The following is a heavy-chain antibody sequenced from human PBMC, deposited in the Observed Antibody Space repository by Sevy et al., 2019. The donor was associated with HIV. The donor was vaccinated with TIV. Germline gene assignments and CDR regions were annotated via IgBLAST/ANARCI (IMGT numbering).Heavy chain of an antibody. V-gene: IGHV1-69*13. CDR1: GGTFSSYA. J-gene: IGHJ5*02. Sequence: ASVKVSCKASGGTFSSYAISWVRQAPGQGLEWMGGIIPIFGTANYAQKFQGRVTITADESTSTAYVELSSLRSEDTAVYYCARDNVAAAGTENWFDPWGQGTLVTVSS. CDR3: ARDNVAAAGTENWFDP. CDR2: IIPIFGTA. D-gene: IGHD6-13*01.